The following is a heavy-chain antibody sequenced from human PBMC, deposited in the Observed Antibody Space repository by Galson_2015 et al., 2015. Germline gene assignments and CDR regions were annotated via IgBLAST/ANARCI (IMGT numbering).Heavy chain of an antibody. V-gene: IGHV3-48*03. J-gene: IGHJ5*02. CDR2: SSSSGTSI. CDR3: ARIRGGRLFEPWFDP. D-gene: IGHD2-21*01. Sequence: SLRLSRAASGFTFSSFEINSVHHAPGKGLDWPSYSSSSGTSIHYLDSVEGRFTISRDNTRHPLYLQMNSLRAEDTGLYFCARIRGGRLFEPWFDPWGQGTLVTVSS. CDR1: GFTFSSFE.